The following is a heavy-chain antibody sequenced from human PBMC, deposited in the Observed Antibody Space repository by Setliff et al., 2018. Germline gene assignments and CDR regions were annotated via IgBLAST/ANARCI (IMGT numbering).Heavy chain of an antibody. Sequence: GGSLRLSCAASGFTFGGSAIHWVRQASGKGLEWVGRIRSKPNSYATAYAASVKGRFAISRDDSENTAYLQMNSLKTEDTAVYYCSSSSSVAFDIWGQGTMVTVSS. D-gene: IGHD6-6*01. CDR1: GFTFGGSA. J-gene: IGHJ3*02. CDR3: SSSSSVAFDI. V-gene: IGHV3-73*01. CDR2: IRSKPNSYAT.